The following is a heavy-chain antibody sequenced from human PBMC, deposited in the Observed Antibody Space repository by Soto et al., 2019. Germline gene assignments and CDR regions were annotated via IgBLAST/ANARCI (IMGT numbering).Heavy chain of an antibody. J-gene: IGHJ4*02. Sequence: QITLKESGPTLLKPTQTLTLTCTFSGFSLSSTRMAVGWIRQPPGKALEWLALIYLDDDKRYSPFLKSRLTMSKDTSKNQVVLTMTNMDPVDTARYYCAHIVVAGLGYYFDYWGQGTLVTVSS. D-gene: IGHD6-19*01. CDR3: AHIVVAGLGYYFDY. V-gene: IGHV2-5*02. CDR2: IYLDDDK. CDR1: GFSLSSTRMA.